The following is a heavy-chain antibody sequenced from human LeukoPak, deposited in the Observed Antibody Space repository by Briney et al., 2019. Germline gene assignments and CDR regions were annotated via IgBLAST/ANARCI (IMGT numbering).Heavy chain of an antibody. CDR2: IKQDGSEK. D-gene: IGHD6-19*01. CDR1: GFTFSTFY. V-gene: IGHV3-7*05. Sequence: GGSLRLSCAASGFTFSTFYMAWVRQAPGKGLEWVANIKQDGSEKFYVDSVKGRFTISRDNGGNSLSLQMNSLRTEDTAVYYCAGGSGWLIDSWGRGTLVTVSS. J-gene: IGHJ4*02. CDR3: AGGSGWLIDS.